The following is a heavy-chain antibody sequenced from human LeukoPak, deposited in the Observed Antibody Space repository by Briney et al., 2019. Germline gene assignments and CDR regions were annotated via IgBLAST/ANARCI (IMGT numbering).Heavy chain of an antibody. D-gene: IGHD2-15*01. Sequence: SETLSLTCTVSGGSISSYYWSWIRQPPGKGLEWIGYIYYSGSTNYNPPLKSRVTISVDTSKNQFSLKLSSVTAADTAVYYCARPVPYCSGGSCYSGAFDIWGQGTMVTVSS. CDR3: ARPVPYCSGGSCYSGAFDI. CDR2: IYYSGST. CDR1: GGSISSYY. J-gene: IGHJ3*02. V-gene: IGHV4-59*08.